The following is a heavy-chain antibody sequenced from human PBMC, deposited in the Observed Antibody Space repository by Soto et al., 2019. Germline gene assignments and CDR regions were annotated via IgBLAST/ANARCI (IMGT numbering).Heavy chain of an antibody. CDR1: GDTFTSYY. CDR2: INPHGGST. CDR3: ARSSGGNFGIIIEGSNWFDP. D-gene: IGHD3-16*01. J-gene: IGHJ5*02. Sequence: ASVKVSCKAPGDTFTSYYLIWVRQAPGQGLEWMGVINPHGGSTKYAQKFQGRITMTRDTSRSTVYMELSSLRSDDTDIYYCARSSGGNFGIIIEGSNWFDPWGQGTLVTVTS. V-gene: IGHV1-46*01.